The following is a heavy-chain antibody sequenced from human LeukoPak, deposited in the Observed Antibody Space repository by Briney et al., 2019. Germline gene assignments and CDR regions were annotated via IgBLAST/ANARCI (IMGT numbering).Heavy chain of an antibody. CDR3: ARDGGTRYYYYMDV. Sequence: PSETLSLTCTVSGGSISSYYWSWIRQPPGRGLEWIGYIYYSGSTNYNPSLKSRVTISVDTSKNQFSLKLSSVTAADTPVYYCARDGGTRYYYYMDVWGKGTTVTVSS. V-gene: IGHV4-59*01. D-gene: IGHD3-16*01. J-gene: IGHJ6*03. CDR1: GGSISSYY. CDR2: IYYSGST.